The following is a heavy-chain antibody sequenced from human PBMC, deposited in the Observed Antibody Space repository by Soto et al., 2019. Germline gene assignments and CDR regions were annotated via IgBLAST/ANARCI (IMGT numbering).Heavy chain of an antibody. CDR2: FYRDGST. J-gene: IGHJ5*02. Sequence: PXETLSLTCAVSGCSMSSTNWWSWVRQPPGKGLEWIGEFYRDGSTNYNPSLKSRVTISVDKSKNQFSLNLRSVNAADTALYYCARSGKVAGLWFDHWGQGILVTVSS. CDR3: ARSGKVAGLWFDH. V-gene: IGHV4-4*02. CDR1: GCSMSSTNW. D-gene: IGHD6-19*01.